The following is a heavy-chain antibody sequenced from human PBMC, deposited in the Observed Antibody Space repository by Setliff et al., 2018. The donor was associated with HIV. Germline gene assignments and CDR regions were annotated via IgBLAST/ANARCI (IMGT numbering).Heavy chain of an antibody. D-gene: IGHD1-1*01. CDR1: GYTFSDYY. CDR2: INPKSGDT. J-gene: IGHJ4*02. CDR3: ARQLSNSLDF. V-gene: IGHV1-2*02. Sequence: ASVKVSCKTSGYTFSDYYMHWVRQAPGQGLEWMGWINPKSGDTNYAQKFQGRVTMTRDTSISTAYMELSRLRSDDTAVYYCARQLSNSLDFWGQGALVTAPQ.